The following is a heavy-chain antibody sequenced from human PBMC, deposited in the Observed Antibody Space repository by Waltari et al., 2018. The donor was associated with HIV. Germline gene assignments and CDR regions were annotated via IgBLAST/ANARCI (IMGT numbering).Heavy chain of an antibody. Sequence: EVQLVESGGGLVKPGGSLRLSCAGSGLSLRSFITIGVRQAPGKGLEWVSSISSSSSYIYYADSVKGRFTISRDNAKNSLYLQMNSLRVEDTAVYYCANSGGIGPYGMDVWGQGTTVTVSS. J-gene: IGHJ6*02. CDR1: GLSLRSFI. CDR2: ISSSSSYI. V-gene: IGHV3-21*01. D-gene: IGHD6-13*01. CDR3: ANSGGIGPYGMDV.